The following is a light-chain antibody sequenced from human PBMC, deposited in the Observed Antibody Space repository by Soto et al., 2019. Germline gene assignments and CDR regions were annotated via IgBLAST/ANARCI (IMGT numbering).Light chain of an antibody. J-gene: IGLJ2*01. CDR2: DVN. CDR3: SSYASGRILGL. CDR1: GSDVGGYNY. Sequence: QSALTQPASVSGSPGQSVTISCTGTGSDVGGYNYVSWYQHHPGKAPKLMIYDVNNRPSGVSDRFSGSKSGDTASLTISGLQAEDEADYYCSSYASGRILGLFGGGTKLTVL. V-gene: IGLV2-14*03.